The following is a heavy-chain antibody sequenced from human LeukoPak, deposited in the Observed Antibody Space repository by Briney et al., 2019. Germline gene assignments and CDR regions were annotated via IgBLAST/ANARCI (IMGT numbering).Heavy chain of an antibody. CDR1: GGSFSGYY. CDR3: ARGGIVVVRDAFDI. CDR2: ISHSGST. V-gene: IGHV4-34*01. D-gene: IGHD3-22*01. Sequence: SETLSLTCAVYGGSFSGYYWSWIRQPPGKGLEWIGEISHSGSTNYNPSLKSRVTISVDTSKNQFSLKLSSVTAADTAVYYCARGGIVVVRDAFDIWGQGTMVTVSS. J-gene: IGHJ3*02.